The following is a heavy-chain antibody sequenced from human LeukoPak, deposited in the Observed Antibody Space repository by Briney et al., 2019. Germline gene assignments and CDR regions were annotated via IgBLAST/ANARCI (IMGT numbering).Heavy chain of an antibody. J-gene: IGHJ1*01. V-gene: IGHV3-20*04. CDR2: ITWNGGIT. CDR1: GFPFDNYG. D-gene: IGHD2/OR15-2a*01. CDR3: AKDLIIGGIQN. Sequence: GVSLRLSCAASGFPFDNYGMAWVRQAPGKGLEWVSVITWNGGITAYADSVKGRFTISRDNAKNTMYMQMKSLRAEDTAVYYCAKDLIIGGIQNWGQGTLVTVSS.